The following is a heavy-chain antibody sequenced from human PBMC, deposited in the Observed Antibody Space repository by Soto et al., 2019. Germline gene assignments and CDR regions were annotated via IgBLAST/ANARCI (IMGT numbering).Heavy chain of an antibody. V-gene: IGHV4-39*01. D-gene: IGHD3-22*01. J-gene: IGHJ1*01. Sequence: SETLSLTCSVSGGSISSSSFHWGWIRQPPGKGLECIGNIFYSGGTYYNPSLKSRVTISVDTSKNQFSLKLSSVTAADTAVYIWATAMGGDSGGYFHPWGKGTLVTVSS. CDR3: ATAMGGDSGGYFHP. CDR1: GGSISSSSFH. CDR2: IFYSGGT.